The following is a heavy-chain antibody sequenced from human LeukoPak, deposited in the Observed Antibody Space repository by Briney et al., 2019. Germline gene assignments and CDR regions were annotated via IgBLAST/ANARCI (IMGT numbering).Heavy chain of an antibody. CDR2: IYYSGST. CDR3: ARLLLWLGTNGMDV. V-gene: IGHV4-31*03. J-gene: IGHJ6*02. D-gene: IGHD3-10*01. Sequence: SETLSLTCTVSGGSISSGGYYWSWIRQHPGKGLEWIGYIYYSGSTYYNPSLKSRVTISVDTSKNQFSLKLSSVTAADTAVYYCARLLLWLGTNGMDVWGQGTTVTVSS. CDR1: GGSISSGGYY.